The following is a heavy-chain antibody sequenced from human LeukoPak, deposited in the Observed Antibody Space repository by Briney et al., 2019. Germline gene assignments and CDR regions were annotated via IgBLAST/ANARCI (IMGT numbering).Heavy chain of an antibody. CDR2: IRGSGGST. CDR1: GFTFSTYA. CDR3: AKSPSIVVVPAAIKFWFDP. D-gene: IGHD2-2*01. V-gene: IGHV3-23*01. Sequence: PGGSLRLSCAASGFTFSTYAMSWVRQAPGKGLEWVSAIRGSGGSTYYADSVKGRFTISRDNSKNTLYLQMNSLRAEDTAVYYCAKSPSIVVVPAAIKFWFDPWGQGTLVTVSS. J-gene: IGHJ5*02.